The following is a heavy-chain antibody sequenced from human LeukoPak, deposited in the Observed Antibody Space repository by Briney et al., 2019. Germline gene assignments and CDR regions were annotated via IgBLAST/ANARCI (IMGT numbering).Heavy chain of an antibody. V-gene: IGHV3-66*01. D-gene: IGHD6-19*01. CDR2: IYSGGST. CDR3: ARESDIIAVAGTETSGAFGA. J-gene: IGHJ3*01. CDR1: GFTVSSNY. Sequence: GGSLRLFCAASGFTVSSNYMSWVRQAPGKGLEWVSVIYSGGSTYYADSVKGRFTISRDNSKNTLYLQMNSLRAEDTAVYYCARESDIIAVAGTETSGAFGAWGQGTMVTVSS.